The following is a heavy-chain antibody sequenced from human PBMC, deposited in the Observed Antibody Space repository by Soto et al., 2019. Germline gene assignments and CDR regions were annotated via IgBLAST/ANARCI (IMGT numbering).Heavy chain of an antibody. Sequence: QVQLVQSGAEVKKPGSSVKVSCTASGGSLSNFGISWVRQAPGQGLEWMGAIIPVFGTPNYAQKFQDRVTVNADESTTTVYMEVSSLTSEDTAVYYCARGAATKIVVTTYYAMDVWGQGTTVTVSS. CDR2: IIPVFGTP. CDR1: GGSLSNFG. J-gene: IGHJ6*02. CDR3: ARGAATKIVVTTYYAMDV. V-gene: IGHV1-69*12. D-gene: IGHD4-17*01.